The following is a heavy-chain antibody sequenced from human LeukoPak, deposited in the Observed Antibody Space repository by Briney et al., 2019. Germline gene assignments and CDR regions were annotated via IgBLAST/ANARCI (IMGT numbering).Heavy chain of an antibody. CDR2: ISAYNGNT. D-gene: IGHD3-10*01. J-gene: IGHJ4*02. Sequence: ASVKVSCKASGYTFTSYDINWVRQATGQGLEWMGWISAYNGNTNYAQKLQGRVTMTTDTSTSTAYMELRSLRSDDTAVYYCARAGQLLWFGELTGAYFDYWGQGTLVTVSS. V-gene: IGHV1-18*01. CDR3: ARAGQLLWFGELTGAYFDY. CDR1: GYTFTSYD.